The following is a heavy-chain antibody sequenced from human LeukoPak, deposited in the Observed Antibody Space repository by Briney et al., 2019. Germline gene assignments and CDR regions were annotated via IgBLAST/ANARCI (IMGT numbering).Heavy chain of an antibody. CDR1: GGSFSGYY. Sequence: SSETLSLTCAVYGGSFSGYYWSWIRQPPGKGLEWIGEINHSGSTNYNPSLKSRVTISVDTSKNQFSLKLSSVTAADTAVYYCARGRGYDYAWGSYRSWVYFDYWGQGTLVTVSS. CDR3: ARGRGYDYAWGSYRSWVYFDY. D-gene: IGHD3-16*02. V-gene: IGHV4-34*01. CDR2: INHSGST. J-gene: IGHJ4*02.